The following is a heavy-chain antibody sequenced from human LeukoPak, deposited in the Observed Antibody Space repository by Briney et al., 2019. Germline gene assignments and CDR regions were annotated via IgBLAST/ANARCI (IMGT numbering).Heavy chain of an antibody. CDR1: GFTFSSYW. J-gene: IGHJ4*02. Sequence: GGSLRLSCAASGFTFSSYWMSWVRQAPGKGLEWVANIKQDGSEKYYVDSVKGRFTISRDNSKNTLYLQMNSLRAEDTAVYYCARDRVGATDYFDYWGQGTLVTVSS. CDR3: ARDRVGATDYFDY. D-gene: IGHD1-26*01. CDR2: IKQDGSEK. V-gene: IGHV3-7*01.